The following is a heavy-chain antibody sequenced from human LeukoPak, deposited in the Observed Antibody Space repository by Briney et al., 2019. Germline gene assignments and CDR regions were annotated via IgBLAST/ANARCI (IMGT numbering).Heavy chain of an antibody. J-gene: IGHJ4*02. CDR3: ARDKDYASDF. V-gene: IGHV3-48*02. CDR1: GFLFSSHS. D-gene: IGHD4-17*01. Sequence: PGGSLRLSCAASGFLFSSHSMNWVRQAPGKGLEWLSYINGGSDHIGYADSVKGRFIISRDNVKNSLYLHMNSLRNDDTAVYYCARDKDYASDFWGQGILVTVSS. CDR2: INGGSDHI.